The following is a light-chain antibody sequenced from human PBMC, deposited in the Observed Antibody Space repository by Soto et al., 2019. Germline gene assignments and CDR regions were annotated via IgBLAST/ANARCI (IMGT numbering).Light chain of an antibody. Sequence: QSVLTQPPSVSEAPGQRVTISCTGSSSNIGAGYEAHWYQQVPGTAPKLLIYENNNRPSGVPDRFSGSKSVTSASLAITGLHAEDEAEYYCQSYDSSRSGYVFGTGTKVTVL. V-gene: IGLV1-40*01. CDR1: SSNIGAGYE. CDR2: ENN. J-gene: IGLJ1*01. CDR3: QSYDSSRSGYV.